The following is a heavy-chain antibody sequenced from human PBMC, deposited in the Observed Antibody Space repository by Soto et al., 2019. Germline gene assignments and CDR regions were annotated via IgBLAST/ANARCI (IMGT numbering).Heavy chain of an antibody. Sequence: SETLSLTCTVSGGSISSGDYYWSWIRQPPGKGLEWIGYIYYSGSTYYNPSLKSRVTISVDTSKNQFSLKLSSVTAADTAVYYCAREVLSLYFDYWGQGTLVTVSS. J-gene: IGHJ4*02. CDR1: GGSISSGDYY. D-gene: IGHD3-16*02. V-gene: IGHV4-30-4*01. CDR2: IYYSGST. CDR3: AREVLSLYFDY.